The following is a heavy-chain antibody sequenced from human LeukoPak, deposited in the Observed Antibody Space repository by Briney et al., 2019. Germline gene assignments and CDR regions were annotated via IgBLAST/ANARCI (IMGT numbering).Heavy chain of an antibody. D-gene: IGHD3-10*01. CDR1: GVSISSHY. J-gene: IGHJ4*02. CDR2: IYSSGTT. Sequence: SETLSLTCTVSGVSISSHYWSWIRQPPGKGLEWIGYIYSSGTTNYNPSLKSRVTISVDTSKNQFSLGLSSVAAADTAVYYCARGLRIYYGSGSYYYWGQGTLVTVSS. V-gene: IGHV4-59*11. CDR3: ARGLRIYYGSGSYYY.